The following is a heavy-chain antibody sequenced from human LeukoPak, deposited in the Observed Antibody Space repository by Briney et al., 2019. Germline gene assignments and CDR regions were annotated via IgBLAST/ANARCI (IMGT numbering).Heavy chain of an antibody. CDR3: ARLVRSLRAFDI. J-gene: IGHJ3*02. CDR1: GGSISSSSYY. CDR2: IYYSGST. V-gene: IGHV4-39*01. Sequence: PSETLSLTCTASGGSISSSSYYWGWIRQPPGKGLEWIGSIYYSGSTYYNPSLKSRVTISVDTSKNQFSLKLSSVTAADTAVYYCARLVRSLRAFDIWGQGTMVTVSS. D-gene: IGHD4-23*01.